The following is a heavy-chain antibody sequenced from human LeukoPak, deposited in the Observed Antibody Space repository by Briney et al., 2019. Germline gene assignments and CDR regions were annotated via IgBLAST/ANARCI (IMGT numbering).Heavy chain of an antibody. J-gene: IGHJ3*02. CDR3: ARRGPASDYYCKGGFDI. D-gene: IGHD3-22*01. Sequence: GGSLRLSCAASGFTFRNYAMSWVRQAPGKGLEWVSVISHNDDITRYADSVKGRFTISRDNSKSSLYLQMNSLRADDTAVYYCARRGPASDYYCKGGFDIWGQGTMVTVSS. V-gene: IGHV3-23*01. CDR2: ISHNDDIT. CDR1: GFTFRNYA.